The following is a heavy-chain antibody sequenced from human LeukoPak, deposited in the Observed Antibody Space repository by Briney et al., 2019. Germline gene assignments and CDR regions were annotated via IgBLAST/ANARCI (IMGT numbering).Heavy chain of an antibody. D-gene: IGHD3-10*01. CDR3: ARRVSGSLYYFDY. J-gene: IGHJ4*02. Sequence: SETLSLTCTVSGGSIDSYYWSWIRQPPGKGLEWIGYIYYSGSTDYNPSLKSRVTISVDTSKNQFSLKLSSVTAADTAVYYCARRVSGSLYYFDYWGQGTLVTVSS. V-gene: IGHV4-59*08. CDR1: GGSIDSYY. CDR2: IYYSGST.